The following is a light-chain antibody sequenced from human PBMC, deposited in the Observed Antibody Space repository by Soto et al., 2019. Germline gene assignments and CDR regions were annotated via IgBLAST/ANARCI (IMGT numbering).Light chain of an antibody. CDR2: ATS. J-gene: IGKJ2*01. CDR3: LQDYNYPPT. V-gene: IGKV1-6*01. CDR1: QDVRND. Sequence: AVQMTQSPSSLSASVGDRVTITCRASQDVRNDLGWYQQKPGKAPKLLIYATSSLQSGVPSRFSGSGFGTDFTLTISSLQPEDFATYYCLQDYNYPPTFGQGTKLEI.